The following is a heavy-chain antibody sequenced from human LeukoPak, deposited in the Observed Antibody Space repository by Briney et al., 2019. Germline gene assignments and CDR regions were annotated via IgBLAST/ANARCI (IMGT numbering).Heavy chain of an antibody. V-gene: IGHV4-34*01. Sequence: GSLRLSCAASGFTFSNYEMHWVRQAPGKGLEWIGEINHSGSTNYNPSLKSRVTISVDTSKNQFSLKLSSVTAADTAVYYCARRGARNYYGSGSYYNRGDYYYMDVWGKGTTVTISS. CDR2: INHSGST. J-gene: IGHJ6*03. CDR1: GFTFSNYE. CDR3: ARRGARNYYGSGSYYNRGDYYYMDV. D-gene: IGHD3-10*01.